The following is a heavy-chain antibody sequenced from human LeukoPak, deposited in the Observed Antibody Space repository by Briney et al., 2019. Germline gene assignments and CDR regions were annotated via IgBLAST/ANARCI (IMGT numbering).Heavy chain of an antibody. Sequence: ASVKVSCKASGYTFTSYGISWVRQAPGQGLEWMGWISAYNGNTNYAQKLQGRVTMTIDTSTSTAYMELRSLRSDDTAVYYCARDFTPLVPAASTFDYWGQGTLVTVSS. CDR3: ARDFTPLVPAASTFDY. V-gene: IGHV1-18*04. CDR1: GYTFTSYG. D-gene: IGHD2-2*01. CDR2: ISAYNGNT. J-gene: IGHJ4*02.